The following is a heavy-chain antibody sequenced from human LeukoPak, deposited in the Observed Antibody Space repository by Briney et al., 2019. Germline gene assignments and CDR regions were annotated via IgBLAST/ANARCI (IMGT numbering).Heavy chain of an antibody. CDR2: IDRDGRTT. D-gene: IGHD1-1*01. V-gene: IGHV3-74*01. CDR1: GFSFSSHW. J-gene: IGHJ4*02. CDR3: ARDGHGTNLDAFDS. Sequence: GGSLRLSCAASGFSFSSHWMHWVRQAPGKGLVWVSRIDRDGRTTNYADSAKGRFTISRDNAKNTLYLQMNSLRVDDTAVYFCARDGHGTNLDAFDSWGQGTLVTVSS.